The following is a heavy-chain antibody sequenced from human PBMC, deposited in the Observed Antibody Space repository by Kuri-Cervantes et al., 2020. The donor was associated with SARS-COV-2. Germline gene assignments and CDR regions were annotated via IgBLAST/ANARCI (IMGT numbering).Heavy chain of an antibody. Sequence: GGSLRLCCAASGFTVSSNYMSWVRQAPGKGLEWVSVIYSGGSTYYADSVKGRFTISRDNSKNTLYLQMNSLRAEDTAVYYCARDLSWAAAGSPDYWGQGTLVTVSS. D-gene: IGHD6-13*01. CDR1: GFTVSSNY. J-gene: IGHJ4*02. CDR3: ARDLSWAAAGSPDY. CDR2: IYSGGST. V-gene: IGHV3-66*01.